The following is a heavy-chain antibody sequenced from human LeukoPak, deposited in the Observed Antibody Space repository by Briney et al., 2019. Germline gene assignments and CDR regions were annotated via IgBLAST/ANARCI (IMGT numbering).Heavy chain of an antibody. D-gene: IGHD1-26*01. CDR1: GFTSSGYA. CDR2: ISFDGSDQ. Sequence: GGSLRLSCAASGFTSSGYAVHWVRQGPGKGLDWVAVISFDGSDQYYADSVKGRFTISRDNSQNTVSLHMTSLKTEDTAVYFCASLSRGGGTYFNSVMAAWGQGPT. CDR3: ASLSRGGGTYFNSVMAA. J-gene: IGHJ6*02. V-gene: IGHV3-30*04.